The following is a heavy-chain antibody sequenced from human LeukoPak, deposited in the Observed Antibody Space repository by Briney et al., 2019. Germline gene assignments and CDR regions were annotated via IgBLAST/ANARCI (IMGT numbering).Heavy chain of an antibody. V-gene: IGHV4-34*01. CDR1: GGSFSGYY. Sequence: SETLSLTCAVYGGSFSGYYWSWIRQPPGKGLEWIGEINHSGSTNYNPSLRSRVTISVDTSKNQFSLKLSSVTAADTAVYYCARPFSAPSNKGAFDIWGQGTMVTVSS. J-gene: IGHJ3*02. CDR2: INHSGST. D-gene: IGHD2/OR15-2a*01. CDR3: ARPFSAPSNKGAFDI.